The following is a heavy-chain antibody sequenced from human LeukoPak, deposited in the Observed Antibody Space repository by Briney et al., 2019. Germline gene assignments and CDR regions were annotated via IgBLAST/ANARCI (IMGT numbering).Heavy chain of an antibody. CDR3: ASRGYSNFYYYMDV. Sequence: SGGSLRLSCAASEFSFSSYWMSWVRQAPGKGLEWVANIKQDGSEKYYVDSVKGRFTISGDNAKNSLYLQMNSLRAEDTAVYYCASRGYSNFYYYMDVWGKGTTVTVSS. J-gene: IGHJ6*03. CDR1: EFSFSSYW. CDR2: IKQDGSEK. V-gene: IGHV3-7*01. D-gene: IGHD4-23*01.